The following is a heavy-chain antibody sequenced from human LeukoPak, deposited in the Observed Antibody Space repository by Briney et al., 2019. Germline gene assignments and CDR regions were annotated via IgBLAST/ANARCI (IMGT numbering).Heavy chain of an antibody. D-gene: IGHD1-1*01. CDR3: ARVLLERPGIDSFDI. Sequence: GGSLRLSCGASGFTLSIYSMDWVRQAPGKGLEWVSHINSGSSTIYYADSVKGRFTISRDNAGNSLYLQMNSLRAEDTAVYYCARVLLERPGIDSFDIWGQGTMVTVSS. CDR1: GFTLSIYS. J-gene: IGHJ3*02. CDR2: INSGSSTI. V-gene: IGHV3-48*01.